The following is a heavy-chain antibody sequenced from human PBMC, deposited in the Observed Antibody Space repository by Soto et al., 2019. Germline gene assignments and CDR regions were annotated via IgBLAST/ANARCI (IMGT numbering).Heavy chain of an antibody. CDR1: GFPFRNFA. V-gene: IGHV3-23*05. Sequence: EVQLLESGGDLVQPGGSLKLSCAASGFPFRNFAMAWVRQAPGKGLEWVSIISKSGSSTYHGDSVKGRFTTSRDNSKGTLSLHMRGVRIDDTAVYFCARADLLWDSFDLWGQGTLVTVSS. CDR3: ARADLLWDSFDL. D-gene: IGHD2-2*01. J-gene: IGHJ4*02. CDR2: ISKSGSST.